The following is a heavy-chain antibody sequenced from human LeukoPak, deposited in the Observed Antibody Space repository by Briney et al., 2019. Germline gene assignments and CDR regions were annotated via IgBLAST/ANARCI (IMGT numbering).Heavy chain of an antibody. V-gene: IGHV1-8*01. Sequence: ASVKVSCKASGYTFTSYDINWVRQATGQGLEWMGWMNPNSGNTGYAQKFQGSVTMSRNTPIRRAYMELGSLRSEDRAVYYCARDRYCSRPNCEWGYWGQGTLVTVSS. D-gene: IGHD2-2*01. J-gene: IGHJ4*02. CDR3: ARDRYCSRPNCEWGY. CDR2: MNPNSGNT. CDR1: GYTFTSYD.